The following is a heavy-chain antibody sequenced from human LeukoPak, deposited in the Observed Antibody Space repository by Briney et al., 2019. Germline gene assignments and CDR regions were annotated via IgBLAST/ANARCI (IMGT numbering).Heavy chain of an antibody. CDR1: GGSISSSSYY. J-gene: IGHJ4*02. V-gene: IGHV4-39*01. D-gene: IGHD3-22*01. Sequence: PSETLSLTCTVSGGSISSSSYYWGWIRPPPGKGLEWIGNIYYSGSTYYNPSLKSRVTISVDTSKNQFSLKLSSVTAADTAVYYCARLSSGYYTRYFDSWGQGTLVTVSS. CDR3: ARLSSGYYTRYFDS. CDR2: IYYSGST.